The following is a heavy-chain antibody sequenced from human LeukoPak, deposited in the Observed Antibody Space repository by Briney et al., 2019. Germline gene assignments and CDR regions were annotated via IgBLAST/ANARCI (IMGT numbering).Heavy chain of an antibody. CDR1: GYTFINYW. J-gene: IGHJ4*02. CDR2: IYPGDSDI. V-gene: IGHV5-51*01. D-gene: IGHD4-23*01. CDR3: ARHRRYGGKDY. Sequence: GESLKISCKGSGYTFINYWIGWVRQMPGKGLEWMGIIYPGDSDIRYSPSFHGQVTISADKSISTAYLQWSSLKASDTAMYYCARHRRYGGKDYWGQGTVVTVSS.